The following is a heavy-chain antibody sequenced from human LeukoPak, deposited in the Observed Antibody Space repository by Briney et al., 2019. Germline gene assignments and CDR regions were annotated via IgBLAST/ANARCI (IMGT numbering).Heavy chain of an antibody. CDR3: ARVAIAAAQGRGSFNWFDP. CDR1: GFTFSSLT. D-gene: IGHD6-13*01. Sequence: GGSLRLSCSASGFTFSSLTMHWVRQAPGKGLEYVSAISSNGGNTYYADSVKGRFTISRDNSKNTLYLQMSSLRAEDTAVYYCARVAIAAAQGRGSFNWFDPWGQGTLVTVSS. J-gene: IGHJ5*02. V-gene: IGHV3-64D*06. CDR2: ISSNGGNT.